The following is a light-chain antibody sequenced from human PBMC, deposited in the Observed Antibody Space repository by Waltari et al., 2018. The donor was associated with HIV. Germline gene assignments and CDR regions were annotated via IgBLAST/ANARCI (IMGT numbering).Light chain of an antibody. Sequence: QSALTQPPSASGSPGQSVTLSCTGTSSDLGGFDYVSWYQQHPAKAPKRLIYPVNRRPSGVPDRFSGSKSGNTASLTVSGLQTEDEADYYCSSYADTNNVLFGGGTKLTVL. J-gene: IGLJ3*02. CDR2: PVN. CDR1: SSDLGGFDY. CDR3: SSYADTNNVL. V-gene: IGLV2-8*01.